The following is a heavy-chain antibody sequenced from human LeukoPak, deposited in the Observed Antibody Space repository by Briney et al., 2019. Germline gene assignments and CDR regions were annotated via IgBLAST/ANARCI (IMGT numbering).Heavy chain of an antibody. CDR1: GGSFSGYY. CDR2: INHSGST. CDR3: ARVRQQLVPNYFDY. V-gene: IGHV4-34*01. J-gene: IGHJ4*02. Sequence: SETLSLTCAVYGGSFSGYYWSWIRQPPGNGREWSGEINHSGSTNYNPSLKSRVTISVDTSKNQFSLKLSSVTAADTAVYYCARVRQQLVPNYFDYWGQGTLVTVSS. D-gene: IGHD6-13*01.